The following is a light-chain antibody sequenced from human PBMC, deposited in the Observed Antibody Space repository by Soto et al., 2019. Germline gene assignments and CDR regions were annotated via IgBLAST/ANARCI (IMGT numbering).Light chain of an antibody. CDR1: QTIIRY. CDR3: QQSFSTLFI. J-gene: IGKJ3*01. CDR2: AAS. Sequence: DIQMTQSPSSLSASVGDRVTITCRASQTIIRYLNWYQQKPGRAPNLLIYAASSLHTGVPSRFSASGSGTEFTLTIRSLQPEGSATYYCQQSFSTLFIFGPGTRVEI. V-gene: IGKV1-39*01.